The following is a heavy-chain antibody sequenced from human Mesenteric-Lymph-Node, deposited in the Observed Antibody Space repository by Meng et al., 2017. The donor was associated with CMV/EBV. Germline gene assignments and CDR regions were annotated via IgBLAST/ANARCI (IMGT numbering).Heavy chain of an antibody. CDR2: THSSGGT. V-gene: IGHV3-53*01. D-gene: IGHD2-2*01. CDR3: ARYCSKTNCYAGGGMDV. Sequence: GGSLRLSCAASGFAVSGHCISWVRQAPGKGLEWVAGTHSSGGTYYAGSVKGRFTISRDNAKNTFYLQMNSLRAEDTALYLCARYCSKTNCYAGGGMDVWGQGTTVTVSS. CDR1: GFAVSGHC. J-gene: IGHJ6*02.